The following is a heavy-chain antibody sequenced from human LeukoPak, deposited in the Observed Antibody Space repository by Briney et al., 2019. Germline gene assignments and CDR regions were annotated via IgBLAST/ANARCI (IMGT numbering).Heavy chain of an antibody. Sequence: GGSLRLSCAASGFTFTSYEMNWVRQAPGKGLEWVSYISSSGSTIYYADSVKGRFTISRDNAKNSLYLQMNSLRAEDTAVYYCARGLGDWSMSDYYYYYGMDVWGKGTTVTVSS. V-gene: IGHV3-48*03. CDR2: ISSSGSTI. J-gene: IGHJ6*04. CDR1: GFTFTSYE. D-gene: IGHD2-21*02. CDR3: ARGLGDWSMSDYYYYYGMDV.